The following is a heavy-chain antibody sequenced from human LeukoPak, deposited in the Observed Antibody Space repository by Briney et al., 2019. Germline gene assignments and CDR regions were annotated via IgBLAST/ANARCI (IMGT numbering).Heavy chain of an antibody. D-gene: IGHD2-8*01. CDR2: IKPNSVVT. CDR3: AREPMLSTRGYYYHYMDV. J-gene: IGHJ6*03. Sequence: ASVKVSCKASGGTFSSYAISWVRQAPGQGLEWMGWIKPNSVVTNYAQKFLGRVTMTRDRSISTAYMELRSLRDDDTAVYYCAREPMLSTRGYYYHYMDVWGKGTTVTISS. V-gene: IGHV1-2*02. CDR1: GGTFSSYA.